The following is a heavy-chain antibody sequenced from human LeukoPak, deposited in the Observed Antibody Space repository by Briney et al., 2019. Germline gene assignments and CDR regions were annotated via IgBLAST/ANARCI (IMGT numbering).Heavy chain of an antibody. CDR3: ARNRGWQRFDY. V-gene: IGHV3-7*01. D-gene: IGHD5-24*01. Sequence: GGSLRLSCAASGFTFSDYWVDWVGQPPGRGRGWVANINQDGSKKNYLESVKGRSIISRDNAKNSLYLQMNNLRAEDTAVYYCARNRGWQRFDYWGQGTLVTVSS. CDR1: GFTFSDYW. CDR2: INQDGSKK. J-gene: IGHJ4*02.